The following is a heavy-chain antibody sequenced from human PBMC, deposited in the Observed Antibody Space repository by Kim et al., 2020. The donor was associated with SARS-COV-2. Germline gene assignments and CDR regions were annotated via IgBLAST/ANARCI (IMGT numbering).Heavy chain of an antibody. V-gene: IGHV3-23*01. CDR1: GFTFSSYA. D-gene: IGHD3-10*01. Sequence: GGSLRLSCAASGFTFSSYAMSWVRQAPGKGLEWVSAISGSGGSTYYADSVKGRFTISRDNSKNTLYLQMNSLRAEDTAVYYCAKVYGSGSYYEIDYWGQGTLVTVSS. CDR3: AKVYGSGSYYEIDY. CDR2: ISGSGGST. J-gene: IGHJ4*02.